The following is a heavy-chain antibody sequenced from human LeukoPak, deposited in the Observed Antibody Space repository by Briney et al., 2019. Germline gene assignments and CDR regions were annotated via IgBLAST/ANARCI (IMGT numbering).Heavy chain of an antibody. CDR1: GGSISSYY. CDR3: ARAHSGSYPFDY. J-gene: IGHJ4*02. CDR2: IYYSGST. D-gene: IGHD1-26*01. Sequence: SETLSLTCTVSGGSISSYYWSWLRQPPGKGLEWIGYIYYSGSTNYNPSLKSRVTISVDTSKNQFSLKLSSVTAADTVVYYCARAHSGSYPFDYWGQGTLVTVSS. V-gene: IGHV4-59*01.